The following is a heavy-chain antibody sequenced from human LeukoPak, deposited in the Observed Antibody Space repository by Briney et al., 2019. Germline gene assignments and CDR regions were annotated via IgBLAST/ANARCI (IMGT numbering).Heavy chain of an antibody. V-gene: IGHV3-30*15. CDR1: GFTFSIYA. Sequence: GRSLRLFCAASGFTFSIYAMQWVRQAPGKGLEGVAVISYDGSNKYYADSMNGLFTIFSDNSKNTMYLQISTQEAPVAAWDYGARVSSGWYSFDYWGQGTLVTVSS. CDR3: ARVSSGWYSFDY. D-gene: IGHD6-19*01. CDR2: ISYDGSNK. J-gene: IGHJ4*02.